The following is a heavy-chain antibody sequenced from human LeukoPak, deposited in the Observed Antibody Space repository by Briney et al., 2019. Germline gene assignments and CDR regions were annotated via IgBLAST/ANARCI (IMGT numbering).Heavy chain of an antibody. J-gene: IGHJ2*01. CDR2: IWYDGSNK. D-gene: IGHD4-17*01. Sequence: GGSLRLSCAASGFTFSSYGMHWVRQAPGKGLEWVAVIWYDGSNKYYADSVKGRFTISRDNSKNTLYLQMNSLRAEDTAVYYCAKTLTTVTKRYWYFDLWGRGTLVTVSS. V-gene: IGHV3-33*06. CDR1: GFTFSSYG. CDR3: AKTLTTVTKRYWYFDL.